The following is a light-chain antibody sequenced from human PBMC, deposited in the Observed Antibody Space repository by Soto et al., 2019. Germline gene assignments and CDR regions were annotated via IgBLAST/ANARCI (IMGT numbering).Light chain of an antibody. J-gene: IGLJ3*02. Sequence: QSALTQPASVSGSPGQSITISCTGTISDVGRYNYVSWYQQHPGKAPQLIIYDVTNRPSEISNRFSGSKSGNTASLTISGLQAEDEGDYYCTSYTSNNSWEFGGGTKLTVL. V-gene: IGLV2-14*03. CDR2: DVT. CDR3: TSYTSNNSWE. CDR1: ISDVGRYNY.